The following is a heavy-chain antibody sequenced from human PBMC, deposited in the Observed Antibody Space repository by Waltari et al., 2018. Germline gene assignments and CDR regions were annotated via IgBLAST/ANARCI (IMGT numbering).Heavy chain of an antibody. J-gene: IGHJ4*02. CDR2: IYYSGRT. D-gene: IGHD3-9*01. CDR1: GGSISSSSYY. CDR3: ATQTGSDDY. V-gene: IGHV4-39*01. Sequence: QLQLQESGPGLVKPSETLSLTCTVSGGSISSSSYYWGWIRQPPGKGLEWIGSIYYSGRTYYNPSLKSRVSISVDTSKNQFSLKLSSVTAADTAVYYCATQTGSDDYWGQGTLVTVSS.